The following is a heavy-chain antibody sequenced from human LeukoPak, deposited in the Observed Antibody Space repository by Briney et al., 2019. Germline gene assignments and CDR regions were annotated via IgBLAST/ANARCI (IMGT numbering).Heavy chain of an antibody. CDR1: GFTFRSYA. J-gene: IGHJ4*02. CDR2: ISYDGSNK. Sequence: GGSLRLSCAASGFTFRSYAMHWVRQAPGKGLEWVALISYDGSNKYYADSVKGRFTVSRDNSKNTLYVQMKSLRAEDTAVYYCAKDFVVVPGNVNYFDYWGQGTLVTVSS. D-gene: IGHD2-21*02. V-gene: IGHV3-30*04. CDR3: AKDFVVVPGNVNYFDY.